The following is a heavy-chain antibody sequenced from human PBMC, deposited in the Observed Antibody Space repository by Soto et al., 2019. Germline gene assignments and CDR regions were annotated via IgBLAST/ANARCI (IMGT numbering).Heavy chain of an antibody. CDR3: AKDFSDY. V-gene: IGHV3-30*18. Sequence: QVQLVESGGGVVQPGRSLRLSCAASGFTFSSYGMHWVRQAPGKGLEWVAVISYDGSNKYYADSVKGRFTISRDNSKNTLYLQMNSLRAEDTAVYYCAKDFSDYWGQGTLVTVSS. CDR2: ISYDGSNK. CDR1: GFTFSSYG. J-gene: IGHJ4*02.